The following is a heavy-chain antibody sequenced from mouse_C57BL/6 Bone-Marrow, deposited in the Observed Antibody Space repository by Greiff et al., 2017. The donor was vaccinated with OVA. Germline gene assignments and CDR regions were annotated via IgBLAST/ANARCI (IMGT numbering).Heavy chain of an antibody. D-gene: IGHD1-1*01. V-gene: IGHV15-2*01. CDR1: DSEVFPIAY. J-gene: IGHJ4*01. Sequence: QVQLQQSGSELRSPGSSVKLSCKDFDSEVFPIAYMSWVRQKPGHGFEWIGGILPSIGRTIYGEKFEDKATLDADTLSNTAYLELNSLTSEDSAIYYCARYGYGSSPYYAMDYWGQGTSVTVSS. CDR3: ARYGYGSSPYYAMDY. CDR2: ILPSIGRT.